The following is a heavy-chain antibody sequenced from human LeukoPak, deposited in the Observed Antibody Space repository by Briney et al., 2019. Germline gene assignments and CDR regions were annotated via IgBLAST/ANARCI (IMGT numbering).Heavy chain of an antibody. V-gene: IGHV3-53*01. Sequence: GGSLRLSCAASGFTVSSNYMSWVRQAPGKGLEWVSVIYSGGSTYYADSVKGRFTISRDNSKNTLYLQMNSLRAEDTAVYYCARDFGGQWLAYWGQGTLVTVSS. CDR2: IYSGGST. D-gene: IGHD6-19*01. CDR3: ARDFGGQWLAY. CDR1: GFTVSSNY. J-gene: IGHJ4*02.